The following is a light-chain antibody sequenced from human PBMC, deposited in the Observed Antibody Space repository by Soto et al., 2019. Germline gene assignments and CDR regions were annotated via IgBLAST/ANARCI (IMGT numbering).Light chain of an antibody. CDR3: QQYGTSPIT. V-gene: IGKV3-20*01. CDR2: GAS. J-gene: IGKJ5*01. CDR1: QTVSSY. Sequence: ENVLTQSPGTLSLSPGERATLSCRASQTVSSYLTWYQQRPGQAPRLLISGASRRATGILDRFSGSGSGTDFTLTISRLEPEDFALYYCQQYGTSPITFGQGTRLEIK.